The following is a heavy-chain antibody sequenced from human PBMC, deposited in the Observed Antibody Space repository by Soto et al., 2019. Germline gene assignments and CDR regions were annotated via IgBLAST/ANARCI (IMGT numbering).Heavy chain of an antibody. CDR2: ISYDGSNK. D-gene: IGHD5-18*01. V-gene: IGHV3-30-3*01. CDR3: ASFWTGYSYGEDY. CDR1: EFTFSSYA. Sequence: QVQLVESGGGVVQPGRSLRLSCAASEFTFSSYAMHWVRQAPGKGLEWVAVISYDGSNKYYADSVKGRFTISRDNSKNTLYLQMNSLRAEDTAVYYCASFWTGYSYGEDYWGQGTLVTVSS. J-gene: IGHJ4*02.